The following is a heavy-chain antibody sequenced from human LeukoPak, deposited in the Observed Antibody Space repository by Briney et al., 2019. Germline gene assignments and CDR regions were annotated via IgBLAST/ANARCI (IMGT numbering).Heavy chain of an antibody. CDR3: ARALGYIHFDY. CDR2: IYHSGST. J-gene: IGHJ4*02. D-gene: IGHD5-12*01. CDR1: GGSISSGGYY. Sequence: SETLSLTCTVSGGSISSGGYYRSWIRQPPGKGLEWIGYIYHSGSTYYNPSLKSRVTISVDRSKNQFSLKLSSVTAADTAVYYCARALGYIHFDYWGQGTLVTVSS. V-gene: IGHV4-30-2*01.